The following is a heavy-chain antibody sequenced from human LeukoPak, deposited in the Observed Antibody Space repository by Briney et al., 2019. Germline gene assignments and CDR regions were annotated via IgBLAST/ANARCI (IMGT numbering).Heavy chain of an antibody. D-gene: IGHD6-19*01. Sequence: GGSLRLSCAASGFTFSSYAMSWVRQAPGKGLEWVSAISGSGGSTYYADSVKGRFTISRDNSKNTLYLQMNSLRAEDTAVYYCAKVPLTGCSSGWYLVYFDYWGQGTLVTVSS. CDR1: GFTFSSYA. CDR2: ISGSGGST. J-gene: IGHJ4*02. V-gene: IGHV3-23*01. CDR3: AKVPLTGCSSGWYLVYFDY.